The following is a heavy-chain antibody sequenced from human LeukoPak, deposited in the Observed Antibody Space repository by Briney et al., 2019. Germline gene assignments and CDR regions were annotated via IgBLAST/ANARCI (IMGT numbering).Heavy chain of an antibody. V-gene: IGHV1-18*01. Sequence: GASVKVSCETSGFTFTNYGISWVRQAPGQGPEWMGWISGYNGNTNYVQKFQSRVTMTTDTSTSTAYMELRSLRSDDTAVYYCARDGYFDSWGQGTLVTVSS. CDR3: ARDGYFDS. CDR2: ISGYNGNT. CDR1: GFTFTNYG. J-gene: IGHJ4*02.